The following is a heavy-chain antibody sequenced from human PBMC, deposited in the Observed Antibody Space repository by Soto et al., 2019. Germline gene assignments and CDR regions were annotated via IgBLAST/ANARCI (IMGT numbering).Heavy chain of an antibody. J-gene: IGHJ6*03. V-gene: IGHV3-23*01. CDR2: ISGSGRTT. CDR3: AKLRVPSYSYYYMDV. Sequence: EVQLLESGGGLVQPGGSLRLSCAASGFTFGTYAMKWLRQAPGRGLECVSFISGSGRTTYYADSVNGRFTVSRDKSKNTMYLQMNSLRAENTALYYCAKLRVPSYSYYYMDVWGKGTTVTVSS. CDR1: GFTFGTYA.